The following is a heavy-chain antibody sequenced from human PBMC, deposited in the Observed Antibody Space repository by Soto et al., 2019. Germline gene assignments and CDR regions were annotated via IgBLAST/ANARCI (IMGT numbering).Heavy chain of an antibody. D-gene: IGHD6-19*01. CDR2: VKGDGSVK. CDR3: ERNLGWFRLEN. J-gene: IGHJ4*02. V-gene: IGHV3-7*01. Sequence: EVQLVESGGGLVQPGGSLRLSCAASGFTFNTNWMTWVRQAPGKGLEWVANVKGDGSVKQYADSVKGRFTISRDNAENSLYLQMNSLRVEDTVVYYWERNLGWFRLENWGQGTLVTVSS. CDR1: GFTFNTNW.